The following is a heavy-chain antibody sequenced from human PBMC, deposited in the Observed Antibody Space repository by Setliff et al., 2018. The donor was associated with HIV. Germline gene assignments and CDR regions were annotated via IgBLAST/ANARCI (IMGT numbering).Heavy chain of an antibody. J-gene: IGHJ4*02. CDR1: DGSVSNQY. V-gene: IGHV4-4*07. CDR3: ARIDPGKFWSLDY. Sequence: PSKTLSLTCIVSDGSVSNQYWSWIRQTAGKGLEWIGRIYATGSTTYNPSLKSRVTMSLDTSRNQITLTLKSVTAADTAVYFCARIDPGKFWSLDYWGRGTLVTVSS. CDR2: IYATGST. D-gene: IGHD1-1*01.